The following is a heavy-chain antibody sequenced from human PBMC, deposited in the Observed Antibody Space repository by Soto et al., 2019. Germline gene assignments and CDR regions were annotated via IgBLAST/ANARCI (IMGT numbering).Heavy chain of an antibody. CDR1: GFTFSSYG. V-gene: IGHV3-33*01. CDR3: ARDSDYYDSSGYIDY. CDR2: IWYDGSNK. Sequence: QVQLVESGGGVVQPGRSLRLSCAASGFTFSSYGMHWVRQAPGKGLEWVAVIWYDGSNKYYADSVKGRFTISRDNSKNTLYLQMNSLRAEDTAVYYCARDSDYYDSSGYIDYWGQGTLVTVSS. D-gene: IGHD3-22*01. J-gene: IGHJ4*02.